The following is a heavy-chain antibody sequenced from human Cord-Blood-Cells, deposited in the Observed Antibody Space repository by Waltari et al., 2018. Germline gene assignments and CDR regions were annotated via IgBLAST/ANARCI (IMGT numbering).Heavy chain of an antibody. D-gene: IGHD3-22*01. J-gene: IGHJ6*02. CDR1: GFTFSNAW. CDR2: IKSKTDGGTT. V-gene: IGHV3-15*01. CDR3: TTVPVVTTSYYYYYGMDV. Sequence: EVQLVESGGGLVKPGGSLRLSCAASGFTFSNAWMSWVRQASGKGLEWVGRIKSKTDGGTTDYAAPVKGRFTISRDDSKNTLYLQMNSLKTEDTAVYYCTTVPVVTTSYYYYYGMDVWGQGTTVTVSS.